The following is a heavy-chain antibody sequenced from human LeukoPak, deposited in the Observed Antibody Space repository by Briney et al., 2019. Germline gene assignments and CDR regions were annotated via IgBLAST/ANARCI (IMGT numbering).Heavy chain of an antibody. CDR2: ISYDGNNK. Sequence: PGESLRLSCAASGFTFNTYGMHWVRQAPGKGLEWVAVISYDGNNKYYAESVKGRFTVSRDNSNNTLFLQMNSLRAADTAVYYCAGGYYYDSGGHYYVGSYLDNWGQGTLVTVSS. CDR1: GFTFNTYG. CDR3: AGGYYYDSGGHYYVGSYLDN. J-gene: IGHJ4*02. V-gene: IGHV3-30*03. D-gene: IGHD3-22*01.